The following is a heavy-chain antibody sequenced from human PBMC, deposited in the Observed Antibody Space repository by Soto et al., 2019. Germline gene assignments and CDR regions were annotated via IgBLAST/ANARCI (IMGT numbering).Heavy chain of an antibody. CDR3: AREARIKQWLLFGY. CDR2: INSDGSST. J-gene: IGHJ4*02. D-gene: IGHD6-19*01. CDR1: GFTFSSYC. Sequence: GGSLRLSCAASGFTFSSYCMNWVRQAPGKGLVWVSGINSDGSSTSDGDSVKGRFTISRDNAKNTLYLQMNSLRAEDTAVYYCAREARIKQWLLFGYWGQGTLVTVSS. V-gene: IGHV3-74*01.